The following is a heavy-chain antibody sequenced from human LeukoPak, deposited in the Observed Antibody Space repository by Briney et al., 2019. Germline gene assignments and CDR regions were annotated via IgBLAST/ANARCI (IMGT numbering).Heavy chain of an antibody. CDR2: MIRIFGTE. CDR3: ARAPGYMGV. J-gene: IGHJ6*03. CDR1: GGTFSSYA. V-gene: IGHV1-69*05. Sequence: SVKFSCKASGGTFSSYAISWVRQAPGQGLEWLYVMIRIFGTENQAQKFQGQVTITTDKSQSADYMELSSLRSEYTAVYYCARAPGYMGVWGKGTTVTVS.